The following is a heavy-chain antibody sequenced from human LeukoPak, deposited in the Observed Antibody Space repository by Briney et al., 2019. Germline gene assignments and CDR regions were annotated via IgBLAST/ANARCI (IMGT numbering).Heavy chain of an antibody. CDR2: IYYSGST. Sequence: SETLSLTCTVSGGSIRSYYWSWIRQPPGKGLEWIGYIYYSGSTNYNPSLKSRVTISVDTSKNQFSLKLSSVTAADTAVYYCARDSAFLAFDYWGQGTLVTVSS. J-gene: IGHJ4*02. CDR3: ARDSAFLAFDY. D-gene: IGHD2/OR15-2a*01. CDR1: GGSIRSYY. V-gene: IGHV4-59*01.